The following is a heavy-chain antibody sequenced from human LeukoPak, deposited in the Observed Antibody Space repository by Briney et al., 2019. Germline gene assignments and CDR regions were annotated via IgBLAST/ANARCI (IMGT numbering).Heavy chain of an antibody. J-gene: IGHJ5*02. CDR2: IYYSGST. D-gene: IGHD3-16*02. Sequence: SETLPLTCTVSGGSISNYWSWIRQPPGKGLEWIGYIYYSGSTNYNPSLKSRVTISVDTSKNQFSLKLSSVTAADTAVYYCARHSYDYVWGSYRQYNWFDPWGQGTLVTVSS. CDR3: ARHSYDYVWGSYRQYNWFDP. CDR1: GGSISNY. V-gene: IGHV4-59*08.